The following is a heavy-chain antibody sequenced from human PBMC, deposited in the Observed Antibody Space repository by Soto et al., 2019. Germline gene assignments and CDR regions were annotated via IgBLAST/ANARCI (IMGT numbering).Heavy chain of an antibody. CDR1: GFSLSTSGVG. D-gene: IGHD2-15*01. CDR2: IYWDDDK. V-gene: IGHV2-5*02. Sequence: QITLKESGPPLVKPTQTLTLTCIFSGFSLSTSGVGVAWIRQPPGKALEWLSLIYWDDDKRYSPFLKSRLTITKDTSKNQVVLTMTNMDPVDTATYYCAHKGGRGAGMDVWGQGTTVTVSS. CDR3: AHKGGRGAGMDV. J-gene: IGHJ6*02.